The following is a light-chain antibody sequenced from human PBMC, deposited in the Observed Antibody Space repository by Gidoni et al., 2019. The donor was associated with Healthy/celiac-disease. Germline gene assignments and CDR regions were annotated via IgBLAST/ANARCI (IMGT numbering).Light chain of an antibody. J-gene: IGKJ4*01. V-gene: IGKV3-20*01. CDR2: GAS. CDR1: QSVSSSY. CDR3: QQYGSSPPLT. Sequence: EIVLTQPPGTLSLSPGERATLSCRASQSVSSSYLAWYQQKPGQAPRLLIYGASSTATGLPDRFSGSGSGTDFTLTISRLEPEDFAVYYCQQYGSSPPLTFGGGTKVEIK.